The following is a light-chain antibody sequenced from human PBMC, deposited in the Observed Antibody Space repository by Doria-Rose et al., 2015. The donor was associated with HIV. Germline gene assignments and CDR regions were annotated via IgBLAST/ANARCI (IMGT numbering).Light chain of an antibody. J-gene: IGKJ1*01. V-gene: IGKV3-20*01. CDR2: DGS. CDR1: QSFSSTY. CDR3: HQYGTSWT. Sequence: TQSPGTLSLPPGERATLSCRASQSFSSTYLAWYQQKPGQAPSLLIYDGSTRATGIPDRFSASGSGTDFTRTINRLDPEDFALYYCHQYGTSWTFGQGTKVEI.